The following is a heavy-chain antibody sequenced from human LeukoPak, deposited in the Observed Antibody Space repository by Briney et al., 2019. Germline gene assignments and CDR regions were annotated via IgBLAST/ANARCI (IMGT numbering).Heavy chain of an antibody. CDR1: GGSISTYY. D-gene: IGHD4-17*01. Sequence: SETLSLTCTVSGGSISTYYWSWIRQHPGKGLEWIGYIYYSGSTYYNPSLKSRVTISVDTSKNQFSLKLSSVTAADTAVYYCASIYGDRRYDAFDIWGQGTMVTVSS. CDR2: IYYSGST. V-gene: IGHV4-59*06. CDR3: ASIYGDRRYDAFDI. J-gene: IGHJ3*02.